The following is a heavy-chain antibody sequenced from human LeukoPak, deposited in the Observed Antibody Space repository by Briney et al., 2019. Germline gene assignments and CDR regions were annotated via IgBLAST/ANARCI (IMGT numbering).Heavy chain of an antibody. D-gene: IGHD1-1*01. Sequence: GASVKVSCKASGGTFSSYAISWVRQAPGQGLEWMGGIIPIFGTANYAQKFQGRVTITADKSTSIVYMELRSLRSEDTAMYYCARGSNWNPQMRFDYWGQGTLVTVSS. V-gene: IGHV1-69*06. CDR1: GGTFSSYA. J-gene: IGHJ4*02. CDR2: IIPIFGTA. CDR3: ARGSNWNPQMRFDY.